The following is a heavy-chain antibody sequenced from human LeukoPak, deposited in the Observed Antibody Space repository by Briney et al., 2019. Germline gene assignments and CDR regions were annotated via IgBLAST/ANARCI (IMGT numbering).Heavy chain of an antibody. D-gene: IGHD6-13*01. V-gene: IGHV3-23*01. Sequence: GGSLRLSCAASGFTFSSYAMSWVRQAPGKGLEWVSAISGSGGSTYYADSVKGRFTISRDNSKNTLYLQMNSLRAEDTAVYYCAKDSDRSWYTRPPDFDYWGQGTLVTVSS. CDR2: ISGSGGST. CDR3: AKDSDRSWYTRPPDFDY. CDR1: GFTFSSYA. J-gene: IGHJ4*02.